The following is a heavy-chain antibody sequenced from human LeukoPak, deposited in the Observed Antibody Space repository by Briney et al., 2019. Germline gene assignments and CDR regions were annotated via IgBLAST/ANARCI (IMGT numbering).Heavy chain of an antibody. CDR1: GFTFDDYA. V-gene: IGHV3-9*01. D-gene: IGHD4-17*01. J-gene: IGHJ4*02. CDR2: ISWNSGSI. Sequence: GGSLRLSCAASGFTFDDYAMHWVRQAPGKGLEWVSGISWNSGSIGYADSVKGRFTISRDNAKNSLYLQMNSLRAEDTAVYYCAREGATVTTGEVDYWGQGTLVTVSS. CDR3: AREGATVTTGEVDY.